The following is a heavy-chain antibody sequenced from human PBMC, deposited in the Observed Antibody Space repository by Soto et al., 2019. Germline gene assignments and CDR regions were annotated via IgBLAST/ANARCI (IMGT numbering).Heavy chain of an antibody. CDR1: GGPISSSGDY. D-gene: IGHD6-19*01. CDR2: ISNSGST. CDR3: ARGLSSSAYLDY. V-gene: IGHV4-39*01. J-gene: IGHJ4*02. Sequence: QLQLQESGPGLMKPSETLSLTCNVTGGPISSSGDYWGWVRQTPGKGLEWIGTISNSGSTYYNPSVMSRVTISVETSNKQFTLRLISVTAADTAVYYCARGLSSSAYLDYWGKGTLVTGSS.